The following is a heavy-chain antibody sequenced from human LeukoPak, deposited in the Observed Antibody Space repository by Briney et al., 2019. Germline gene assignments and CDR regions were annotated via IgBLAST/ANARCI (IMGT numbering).Heavy chain of an antibody. D-gene: IGHD6-19*01. CDR1: GFTFSGYD. CDR2: TSSSSSTI. Sequence: GGSLRLSCAASGFTFSGYDMSWVRQAPGKGLEWVSYTSSSSSTIYYADSVKSRFTISRDNAKNSLYLQMNSLRAEDTAVYYCATYSSGWFDYWGQGTLVTVSS. J-gene: IGHJ4*02. CDR3: ATYSSGWFDY. V-gene: IGHV3-48*04.